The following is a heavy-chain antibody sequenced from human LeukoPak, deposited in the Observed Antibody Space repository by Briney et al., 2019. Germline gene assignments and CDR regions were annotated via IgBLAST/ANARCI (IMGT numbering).Heavy chain of an antibody. CDR1: GFTFSNYW. Sequence: PGGSLRLSCVASGFTFSNYWMSWVRQAPGKGLEWVSYISSSGSTIYYADSAKGRFIISRDNAKNSLYLQMNSLRAEDTAVYYCARASRRGYYGAAFDIWGQGTMVTVSS. V-gene: IGHV3-48*03. D-gene: IGHD3-3*01. CDR3: ARASRRGYYGAAFDI. J-gene: IGHJ3*02. CDR2: ISSSGSTI.